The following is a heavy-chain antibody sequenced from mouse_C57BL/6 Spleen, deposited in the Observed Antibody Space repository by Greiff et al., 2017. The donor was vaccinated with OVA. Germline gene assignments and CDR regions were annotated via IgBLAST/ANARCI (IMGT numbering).Heavy chain of an antibody. CDR3: ARSNYYGGAMDY. V-gene: IGHV1-69*01. D-gene: IGHD1-1*01. Sequence: VQLQQPGAELVMPGASVKLSCKASGYTFTSYWMHWVKQRPGQGLEWIGEIDPSDSYTNYNQKFKGKSTLTVDKASSTAYMQLSSLTSEDSAVYYCARSNYYGGAMDYWGQGTSVTVSS. J-gene: IGHJ4*01. CDR2: IDPSDSYT. CDR1: GYTFTSYW.